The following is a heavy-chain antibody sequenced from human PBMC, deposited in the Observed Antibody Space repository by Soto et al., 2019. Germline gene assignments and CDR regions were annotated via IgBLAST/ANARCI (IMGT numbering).Heavy chain of an antibody. Sequence: SETLSLTCTVSGGSISSYYWSWIRQPAGKGLEWVGRIYTSGSTNYNPSLKSRVTMSVDTSKNQFSLKLSSVTAADTAVYYCWGSSGWYDYYYGMDVWGQGTTVTVSS. V-gene: IGHV4-4*07. CDR2: IYTSGST. CDR1: GGSISSYY. D-gene: IGHD6-19*01. J-gene: IGHJ6*02. CDR3: WGSSGWYDYYYGMDV.